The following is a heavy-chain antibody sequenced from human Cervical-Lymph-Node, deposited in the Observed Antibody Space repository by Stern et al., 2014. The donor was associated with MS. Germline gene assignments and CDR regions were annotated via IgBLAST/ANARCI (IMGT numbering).Heavy chain of an antibody. Sequence: VQLVESGGGVVQPGRSLRLSCEASGFVFSAYGMQWVRQAPGKGLEWVAVISNDGSNKYNADSVKGRFTISRDNSRNTLYLQVNSLRADDTAVYYCVKDTYGSGSYSDYWGQGILVTVTS. CDR3: VKDTYGSGSYSDY. J-gene: IGHJ4*02. CDR2: ISNDGSNK. CDR1: GFVFSAYG. D-gene: IGHD3-10*01. V-gene: IGHV3-30*18.